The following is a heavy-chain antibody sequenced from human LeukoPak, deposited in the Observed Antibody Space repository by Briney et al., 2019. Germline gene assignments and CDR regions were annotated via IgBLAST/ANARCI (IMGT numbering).Heavy chain of an antibody. D-gene: IGHD6-19*01. CDR3: AHSSGWRYYCDY. CDR2: IIPILVIA. V-gene: IGHV1-69*04. J-gene: IGHJ4*02. Sequence: ASVKASCKASGGTFSSYAISWVRQAPGQGLEWMGRIIPILVIANYAQKLQGRVTITADKSTSTAYMELSSLRSEHTAVYWFAHSSGWRYYCDYWGEGTLVSVSS. CDR1: GGTFSSYA.